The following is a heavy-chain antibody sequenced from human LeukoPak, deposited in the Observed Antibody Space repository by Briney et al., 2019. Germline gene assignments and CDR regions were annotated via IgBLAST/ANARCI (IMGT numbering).Heavy chain of an antibody. CDR1: GFTFSSYG. D-gene: IGHD6-19*01. V-gene: IGHV3-23*01. Sequence: GGSLRLSCAASGFTFSSYGMSWVRQAPGKGLEWVSAISGSGGSTYYADSVKGRFTISRDNSKNTLYLQMNSLRAEDTAIYYCARCSGWAFKNWGQGTLVTVSS. J-gene: IGHJ4*02. CDR2: ISGSGGST. CDR3: ARCSGWAFKN.